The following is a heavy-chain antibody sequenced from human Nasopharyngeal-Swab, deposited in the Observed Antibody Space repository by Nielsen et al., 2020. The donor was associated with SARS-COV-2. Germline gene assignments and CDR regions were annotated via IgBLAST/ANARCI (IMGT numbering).Heavy chain of an antibody. CDR3: ARFRSQRVRYYDFWSGLYGMDV. CDR1: GGSFSGYY. CDR2: INHSGST. J-gene: IGHJ6*02. Sequence: SETLSLTCAVYGGSFSGYYWSWIRQPPGKGLEWIGEINHSGSTNYNPSLKSRVTISVDTSKNQFSLKLSSVTAADTAVYYCARFRSQRVRYYDFWSGLYGMDVWGQGTTVTVSS. D-gene: IGHD3-3*01. V-gene: IGHV4-34*01.